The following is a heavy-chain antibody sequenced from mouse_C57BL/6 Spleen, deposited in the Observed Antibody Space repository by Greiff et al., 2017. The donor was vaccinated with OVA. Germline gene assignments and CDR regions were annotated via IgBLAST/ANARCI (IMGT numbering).Heavy chain of an antibody. CDR3: ARERGSY. CDR2: ISDGGSYT. J-gene: IGHJ3*01. D-gene: IGHD3-1*01. V-gene: IGHV5-4*01. Sequence: EVQLVESGGGLVKPGGSLKLSCAASGFTFSSYAMSWVRQTPEKRLEWVATISDGGSYTYYSDNVKGRFTISRDNAKNNLYLQMSHLKSEDTAMYYCARERGSYWGQGTLVTVSA. CDR1: GFTFSSYA.